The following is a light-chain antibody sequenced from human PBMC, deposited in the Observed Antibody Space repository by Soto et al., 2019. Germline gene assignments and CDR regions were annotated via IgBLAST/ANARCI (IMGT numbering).Light chain of an antibody. Sequence: ERVRTQTTESLSVSPGERVTLSCRAGQGVTTNFAWYQQKSGQSPRLLIYDVSTRATGVPARFSGTGSETDFTLTISGLQSEDSAVYFCQHYNNWPFSFGHGTLLEIK. V-gene: IGKV3-15*01. CDR1: QGVTTN. J-gene: IGKJ5*01. CDR2: DVS. CDR3: QHYNNWPFS.